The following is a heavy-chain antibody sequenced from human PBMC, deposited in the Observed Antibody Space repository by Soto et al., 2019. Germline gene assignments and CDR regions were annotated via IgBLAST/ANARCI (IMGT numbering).Heavy chain of an antibody. V-gene: IGHV1-58*01. CDR3: AAVPYYYYTSGTYFDY. CDR1: GFTFPSSA. Sequence: QMQLVQSGPEVKKPGTSVKVSCKASGFTFPSSAVQWVRQARGQPLEWIARIVVGSGNTTYAQTFQERLTISRDMSTNTASMELRCLRSEDTAVYYCAAVPYYYYTSGTYFDYWGQGTLVTVSS. D-gene: IGHD3-22*01. J-gene: IGHJ4*02. CDR2: IVVGSGNT.